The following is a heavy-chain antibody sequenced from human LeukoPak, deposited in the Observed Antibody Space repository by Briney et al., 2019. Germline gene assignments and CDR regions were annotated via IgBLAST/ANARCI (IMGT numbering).Heavy chain of an antibody. CDR1: GFTFSSYA. CDR2: ISGSGGST. CDR3: AKVQYQLLSACYFDY. D-gene: IGHD2-2*01. J-gene: IGHJ4*02. V-gene: IGHV3-23*01. Sequence: PGGSLRLSCAASGFTFSSYAMSWVRQAPGKGLEWVSAISGSGGSTYSAGSVKGRFTISRDNSKNTLYLQMNSLRAEDTAVYYCAKVQYQLLSACYFDYWGQGTLVTVSS.